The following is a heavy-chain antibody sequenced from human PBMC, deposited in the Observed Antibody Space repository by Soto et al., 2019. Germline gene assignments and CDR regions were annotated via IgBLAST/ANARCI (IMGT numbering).Heavy chain of an antibody. CDR1: QFTFGLHA. D-gene: IGHD1-26*01. Sequence: XGSLRLSCAASQFTFGLHAMNWVRKAPGKGLEWVSSISGSGSSTLYADSVKGRCTISRENSKNTLYLAMSSLIADDTAVCYCARALVGSTWIVDYWGQRALVTV. V-gene: IGHV3-23*01. CDR3: ARALVGSTWIVDY. CDR2: ISGSGSST. J-gene: IGHJ4*02.